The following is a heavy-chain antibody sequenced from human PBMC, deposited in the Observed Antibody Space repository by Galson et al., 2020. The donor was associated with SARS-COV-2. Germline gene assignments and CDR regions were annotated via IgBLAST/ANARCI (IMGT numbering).Heavy chain of an antibody. D-gene: IGHD4-17*01. J-gene: IGHJ4*01. V-gene: IGHV4-61*02. CDR2: IYPSGDT. CDR1: GDSLRTGGYY. Sequence: SETLSLTCTVSGDSLRTGGYYWSWIRQSAEKGLEWIGRIYPSGDTDYNPSLKDQVTLAINSSKNQFSLRLTSGAGADTAVYYCATTETWARMVGNWGPGTLVTVSS. CDR3: ATTETWARMVGN.